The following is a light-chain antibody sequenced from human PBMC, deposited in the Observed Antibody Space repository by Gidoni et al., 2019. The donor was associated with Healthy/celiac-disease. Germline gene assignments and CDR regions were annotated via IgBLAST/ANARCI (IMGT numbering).Light chain of an antibody. J-gene: IGLJ2*01. CDR1: NLGDKY. CDR3: QAWDSSTGV. CDR2: QDS. V-gene: IGLV3-1*01. Sequence: SYELTQPPSVSVSPGQTASIPCSGDNLGDKYACWSQQKPGQAPVLVFYQDSKRPSGIPDRFSGSNSGNTATLTISGTQAMDEAYYYCQAWDSSTGVFGGGTKLTVL.